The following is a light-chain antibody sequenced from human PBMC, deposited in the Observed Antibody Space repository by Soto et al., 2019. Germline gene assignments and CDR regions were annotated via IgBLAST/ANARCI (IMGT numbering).Light chain of an antibody. CDR1: SSNIGAGYD. J-gene: IGLJ2*01. CDR2: GNS. Sequence: QLVLTQPPSVSGAPGQRVTISCTGSSSNIGAGYDVHWYQQLPGAAPKLLIYGNSNRPSGVPDRFSGSRSGTSASLAITGLQPEDEADYYCTAWDHSLNGLVFGGGTKLTVL. CDR3: TAWDHSLNGLV. V-gene: IGLV1-40*01.